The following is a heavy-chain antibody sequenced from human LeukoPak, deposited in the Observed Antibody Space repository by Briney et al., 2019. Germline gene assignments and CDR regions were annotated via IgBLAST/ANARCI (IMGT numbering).Heavy chain of an antibody. D-gene: IGHD2-2*01. CDR1: GGSFSGYY. Sequence: SETLSLTCAVYGGSFSGYYWSWIRQPPGKGLEWIGVINHSGSTNYNPSLKSRVTISVDTSKNQFSLKLSSVTAADTAVYYCARSRPYIVVVPAADMDVWGQGTTVTVSS. J-gene: IGHJ6*02. CDR2: INHSGST. V-gene: IGHV4-34*01. CDR3: ARSRPYIVVVPAADMDV.